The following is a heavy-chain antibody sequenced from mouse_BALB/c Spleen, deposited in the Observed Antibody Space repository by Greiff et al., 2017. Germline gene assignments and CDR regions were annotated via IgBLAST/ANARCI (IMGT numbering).Heavy chain of an antibody. J-gene: IGHJ2*01. CDR1: GYTFTSYV. Sequence: EVNLVESGPELVKPGASVKMSCKASGYTFTSYVMHWVKQKPGQGLEWIGYINPYNDGTKYNEKFKGKATLTADKSSSTAYMELSSLTSEDSAVYYCARGKMGSSYDYWGQGTTLTVSS. CDR2: INPYNDGT. D-gene: IGHD1-1*01. V-gene: IGHV1-14*01. CDR3: ARGKMGSSYDY.